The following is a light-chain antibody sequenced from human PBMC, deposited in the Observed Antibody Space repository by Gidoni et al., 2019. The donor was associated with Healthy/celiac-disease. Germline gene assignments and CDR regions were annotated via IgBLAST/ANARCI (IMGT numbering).Light chain of an antibody. V-gene: IGKV1-12*01. CDR3: QQGNSFPFT. Sequence: GDRVTITCRQSQGISSWLAWYQQTPGKAPKLLIYAASSLQSGVPSRCSGSGSGTDFTLTISSLQPEDFATYYCQQGNSFPFTFGPGTKVDIK. J-gene: IGKJ3*01. CDR1: QGISSW. CDR2: AAS.